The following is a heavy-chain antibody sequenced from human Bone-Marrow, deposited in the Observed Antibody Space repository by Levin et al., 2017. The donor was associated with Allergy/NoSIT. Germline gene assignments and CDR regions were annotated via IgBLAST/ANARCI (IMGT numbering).Heavy chain of an antibody. CDR2: ISYSGNT. Sequence: SETLSLTCTVSGGSINSGNYYWTWIRQHPGKGLEWIGYISYSGNTFYNASLKSRLTISVDTSKTHFSLRLSSVTAADTAVYYCAGGITIFGVVLAVNDAFDIWGQGTMVTVSS. J-gene: IGHJ3*02. D-gene: IGHD3-3*01. CDR3: AGGITIFGVVLAVNDAFDI. CDR1: GGSINSGNYY. V-gene: IGHV4-31*03.